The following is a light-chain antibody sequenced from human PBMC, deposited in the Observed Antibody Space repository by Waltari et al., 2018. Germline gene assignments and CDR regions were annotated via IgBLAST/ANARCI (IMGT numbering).Light chain of an antibody. CDR1: QSVGRA. CDR2: GAS. V-gene: IGKV3-20*01. J-gene: IGKJ1*01. Sequence: EIVLTQSPGTLSLSPGERATLSCRASQSVGRALLWYQQKPGQAPRLLIYGASTRATGIPDRFSGSGFGTDFSLTISRLEPEDFAVYYCQRNDRLPVTFGQGTKVEIK. CDR3: QRNDRLPVT.